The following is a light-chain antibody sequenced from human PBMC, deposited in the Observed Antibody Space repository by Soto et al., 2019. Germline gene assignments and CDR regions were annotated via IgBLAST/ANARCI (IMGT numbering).Light chain of an antibody. CDR1: QRLSSK. CDR2: GAS. J-gene: IGKJ5*01. V-gene: IGKV3-15*01. Sequence: IVMTQSPATLSVSPGDRATLSCRASQRLSSKLAWYQQKPGQAPRLLVHGASTRATAIPARFSGSGSGTYFTLTISSLPSEDFAVYFCQQYNEWPITFGQGTRLEIK. CDR3: QQYNEWPIT.